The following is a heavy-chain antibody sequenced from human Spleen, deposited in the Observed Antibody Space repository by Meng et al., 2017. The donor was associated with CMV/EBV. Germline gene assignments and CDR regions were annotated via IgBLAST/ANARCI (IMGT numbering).Heavy chain of an antibody. CDR2: INQDGGEK. J-gene: IGHJ4*02. V-gene: IGHV3-7*01. CDR1: GFPFTNYW. D-gene: IGHD3-10*01. CDR3: ARDGRFGDYFDY. Sequence: GGSLRLSCAASGFPFTNYWMSWVRQAPGKGLEWVANINQDGGEKYAVDSVKGRFSISGDNTKTSLYLQMDGLTAEDTAVYYCARDGRFGDYFDYWGRGTLVTVSS.